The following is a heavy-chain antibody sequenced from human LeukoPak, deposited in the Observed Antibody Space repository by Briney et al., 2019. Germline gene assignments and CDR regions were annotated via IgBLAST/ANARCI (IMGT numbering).Heavy chain of an antibody. CDR1: GYTFTSYG. CDR2: INPNSGGT. CDR3: ARDTAMADAFDI. V-gene: IGHV1-2*02. D-gene: IGHD5-18*01. Sequence: GASVKVSCKASGYTFTSYGISWVRQAPGQGLEWMGWINPNSGGTNYAQKFQGRVTMTRDTSISTAYMELSRLRSDDTAVYYCARDTAMADAFDIWGQGTMVTVSS. J-gene: IGHJ3*02.